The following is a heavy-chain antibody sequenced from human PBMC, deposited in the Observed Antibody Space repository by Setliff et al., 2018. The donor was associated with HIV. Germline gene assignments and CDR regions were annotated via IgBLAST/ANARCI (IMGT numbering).Heavy chain of an antibody. D-gene: IGHD2-2*01. J-gene: IGHJ6*03. CDR3: ARGRRSTSSYYYYYYMDV. V-gene: IGHV4-59*01. Sequence: LSLTCTVSGGSISSYYWSWIRQPPGKGLEWIGYIYYSGSTNYNPSLKSRVTISVDTSKNQFSLKLSSVTAADTAVYYCARGRRSTSSYYYYYYMDVWGKGTTVTVSS. CDR2: IYYSGST. CDR1: GGSISSYY.